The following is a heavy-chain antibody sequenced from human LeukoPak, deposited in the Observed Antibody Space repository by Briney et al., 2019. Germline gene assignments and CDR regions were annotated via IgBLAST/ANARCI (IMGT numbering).Heavy chain of an antibody. D-gene: IGHD3-3*01. Sequence: PGGSLRLSCAASGFTFSSYALHWVRQAPGKGLEWVTVIAYDGNTEYSAESVKGRFTISRDNSKDTLYLQMNSLRAEDTAVYYCARGDLDYWGQGTLVTVSS. CDR2: IAYDGNTE. V-gene: IGHV3-30*04. J-gene: IGHJ4*02. CDR1: GFTFSSYA. CDR3: ARGDLDY.